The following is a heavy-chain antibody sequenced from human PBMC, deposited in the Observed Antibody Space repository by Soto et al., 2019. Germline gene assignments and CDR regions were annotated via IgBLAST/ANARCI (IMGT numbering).Heavy chain of an antibody. CDR2: IYYSGST. CDR1: GGSISSSSYF. CDR3: ARHPSDFWFDH. Sequence: PSETLSLTCTVSGGSISSSSYFWGWIRQPPGKGLEWIGSIYYSGSTYYNPSLKSRVTVSVDTSKNQFSLKLSSVTAADTAVYYCARHPSDFWFDHWGPGTLVTVS. J-gene: IGHJ5*02. V-gene: IGHV4-39*01. D-gene: IGHD2-21*02.